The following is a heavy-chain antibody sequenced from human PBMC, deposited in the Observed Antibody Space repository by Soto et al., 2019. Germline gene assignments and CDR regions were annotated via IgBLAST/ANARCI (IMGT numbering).Heavy chain of an antibody. CDR3: TTGGG. CDR2: IKSKSDGGTT. V-gene: IGHV3-15*01. J-gene: IGHJ4*02. D-gene: IGHD3-16*01. CDR1: GLTFSDAW. Sequence: EVQLVESGGDLVKTGGSLRLSCTVSGLTFSDAWLTWVRQAPGKGLEWVGRIKSKSDGGTTDYAAPVKGRFTISRDDSQNMLYLQMDSLKTEDTAVYYCTTGGGWGQGTLVTVSS.